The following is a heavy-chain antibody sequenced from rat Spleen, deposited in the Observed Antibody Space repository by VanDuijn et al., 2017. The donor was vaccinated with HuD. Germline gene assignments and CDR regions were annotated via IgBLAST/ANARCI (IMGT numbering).Heavy chain of an antibody. V-gene: IGHV5-7*01. CDR2: ITYDGSGT. CDR1: GFTFSDYN. D-gene: IGHD1-7*01. CDR3: TTAWVLNY. Sequence: EVQLVESGGGLVQPGRSLKLSCAASGFTFSDYNMAWVRQAPKKGLEWVATITYDGSGTYYRDSVKGRFTISRDNAKSTLYLQVDSLRSEDTATYFCTTAWVLNYWGQGVVVTVSS. J-gene: IGHJ2*01.